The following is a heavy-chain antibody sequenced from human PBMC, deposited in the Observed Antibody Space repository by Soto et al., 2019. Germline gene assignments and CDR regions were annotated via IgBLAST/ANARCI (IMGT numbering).Heavy chain of an antibody. D-gene: IGHD3-3*01. CDR1: GFTFSSSA. J-gene: IGHJ6*02. CDR2: ISGSGGST. CDR3: AKVRSGYYYYYGMDV. Sequence: EVQLLESGGGLVQPGGSLRLSCAASGFTFSSSAMSWVRQAPGKGLEWVSGISGSGGSTYYADSVKGRFTISRDNSKNSLSLQMNSLRAEDTALYYCAKVRSGYYYYYGMDVWGQGTTVTVSS. V-gene: IGHV3-23*01.